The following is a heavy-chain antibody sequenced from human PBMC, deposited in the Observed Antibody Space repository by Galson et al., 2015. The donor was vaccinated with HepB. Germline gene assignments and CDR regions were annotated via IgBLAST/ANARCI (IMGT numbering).Heavy chain of an antibody. J-gene: IGHJ6*02. V-gene: IGHV3-23*01. D-gene: IGHD6-19*01. Sequence: SLRLSCAASGFTFSSYAMSWVRQAPGRGLEWVSTISSGGGSTNYADSVKGRFTVSRDNSKNTLYLQLNSLRAEDAAVYYCAKTRYSSGWSYYYYYGMDVWGQGTTVTVSS. CDR1: GFTFSSYA. CDR2: ISSGGGST. CDR3: AKTRYSSGWSYYYYYGMDV.